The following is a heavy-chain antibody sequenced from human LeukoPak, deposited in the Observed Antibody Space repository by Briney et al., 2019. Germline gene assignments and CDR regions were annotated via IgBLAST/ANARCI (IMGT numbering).Heavy chain of an antibody. CDR3: AKHYMGSSYNHGLDC. CDR1: GGPISSSSYY. CDR2: IYYSGTT. V-gene: IGHV4-39*01. D-gene: IGHD3-10*01. J-gene: IGHJ4*02. Sequence: SETLSLTCTVSGGPISSSSYYWGWIRQPPGKGLEWIGSIYYSGTTYYNPSLKSRVTISVDTSKNQFSLKLSSVTAADTALYYCAKHYMGSSYNHGLDCWGQGTLVTVSS.